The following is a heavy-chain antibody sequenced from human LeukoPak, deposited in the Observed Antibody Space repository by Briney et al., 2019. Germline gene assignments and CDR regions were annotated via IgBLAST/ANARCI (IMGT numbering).Heavy chain of an antibody. CDR1: GGSFSGYY. V-gene: IGHV4-34*01. Sequence: SETLSLTCAVYGGSFSGYYWSWIRQPPGKGLEWIGEINHSGSTNYNPSLKSRVTISVDTSKNQFSLKLSSVTAADTAVYYCARDGNYYGSGSYGWFDPWGQGNLVTVSS. D-gene: IGHD3-10*01. CDR3: ARDGNYYGSGSYGWFDP. CDR2: INHSGST. J-gene: IGHJ5*02.